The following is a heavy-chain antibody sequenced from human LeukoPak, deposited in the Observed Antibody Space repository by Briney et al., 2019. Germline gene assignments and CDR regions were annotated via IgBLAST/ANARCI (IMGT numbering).Heavy chain of an antibody. CDR1: GGSISSHY. CDR2: IWATGST. V-gene: IGHV4-4*07. J-gene: IGHJ2*01. D-gene: IGHD4-11*01. CDR3: ARVRAYSDFVGNFDL. Sequence: SETLSLTCTVSGGSISSHYWSWIRQPAGKRLEWIGRIWATGSTVDNPSFRSRLTFSIDRSKSQLSLKLTSMTAADSAVYYCARVRAYSDFVGNFDLWGHGIPVTVSS.